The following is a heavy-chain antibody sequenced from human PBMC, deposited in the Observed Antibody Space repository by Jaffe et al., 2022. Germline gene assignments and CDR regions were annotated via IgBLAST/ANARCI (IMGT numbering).Heavy chain of an antibody. J-gene: IGHJ3*02. D-gene: IGHD1-1*01. CDR2: IYTSGST. CDR1: GGSISSGSYY. CDR3: AREGGTTGTDGFDI. V-gene: IGHV4-61*02. Sequence: QVQLQESGPGLVKPSQTLSLTCTVSGGSISSGSYYWSWIRQPAGKGLEWIGRIYTSGSTNYNPSLKSRVTISVDTSKNQFSLKLSSVTAADTAVYYCAREGGTTGTDGFDIWGQGTMVTVSS.